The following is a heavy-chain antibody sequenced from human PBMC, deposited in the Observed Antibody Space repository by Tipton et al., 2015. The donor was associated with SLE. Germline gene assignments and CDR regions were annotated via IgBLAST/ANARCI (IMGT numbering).Heavy chain of an antibody. V-gene: IGHV1-18*01. Sequence: QVQLVQSGGEVKKPGASVRVSCKASGYTFSRYGVTWVRQAPGQGPEWMGWISAENGKTDYAEKFQDRVTLTTDTSTSAAYMDVWSLRSDDTAVYYCARGGGSYLMDFWGQGTLVIVSS. CDR1: GYTFSRYG. CDR3: ARGGGSYLMDF. CDR2: ISAENGKT. J-gene: IGHJ4*02. D-gene: IGHD1-26*01.